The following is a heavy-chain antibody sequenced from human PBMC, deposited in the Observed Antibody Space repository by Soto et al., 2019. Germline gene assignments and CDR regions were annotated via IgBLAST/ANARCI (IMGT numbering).Heavy chain of an antibody. CDR2: IYYSGT. V-gene: IGHV4-30-4*01. CDR1: GGSITSDDYF. Sequence: PSETLSLTCTVSGGSITSDDYFWSWIRQPPGKGLEWIGYIYYSGTYYNPSLKSRASISVDPSKNQFSLKLSSVTAADTAVYYCARDLRYCASGSYYAKWGKWGQGTLVTVSS. CDR3: ARDLRYCASGSYYAKWGK. J-gene: IGHJ4*02. D-gene: IGHD1-26*01.